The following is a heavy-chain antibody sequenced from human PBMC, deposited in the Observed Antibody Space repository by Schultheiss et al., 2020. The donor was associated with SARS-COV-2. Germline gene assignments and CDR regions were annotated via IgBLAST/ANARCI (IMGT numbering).Heavy chain of an antibody. V-gene: IGHV4-39*01. Sequence: SETLSLTCSVSGGSISSGGYYWSWIRQLPGKGLEWIGYIYYSGSTYYNPSLKSRVTISVDTSKNQFSLKLSSVTAADSAVYYCARRLDTAMVTSWFDPWGQGSLVTVSS. CDR1: GGSISSGGYY. J-gene: IGHJ5*02. D-gene: IGHD5-18*01. CDR3: ARRLDTAMVTSWFDP. CDR2: IYYSGST.